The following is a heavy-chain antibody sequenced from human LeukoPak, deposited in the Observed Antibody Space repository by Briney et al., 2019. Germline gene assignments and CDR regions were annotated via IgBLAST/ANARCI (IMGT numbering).Heavy chain of an antibody. CDR1: GFTFSSYS. V-gene: IGHV3-21*01. J-gene: IGHJ5*02. D-gene: IGHD2-21*02. CDR3: ARDREAYCGGDCYPNWFDP. Sequence: AGSLTLSCAASGFTFSSYSMNWVRQAPGKGLEWVSSISSSSSYIYYADSVKGRFTISRDNAKNSLYLQMNSLRAEDTAVYYCARDREAYCGGDCYPNWFDPWGQGTLVTVSS. CDR2: ISSSSSYI.